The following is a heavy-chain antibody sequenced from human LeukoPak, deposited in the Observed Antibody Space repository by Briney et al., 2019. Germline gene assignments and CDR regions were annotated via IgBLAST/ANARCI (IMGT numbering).Heavy chain of an antibody. J-gene: IGHJ4*02. V-gene: IGHV3-7*01. D-gene: IGHD6-6*01. CDR3: ARHGSIAARQGFDY. Sequence: GGSLRLSCAASGFMFSSYWMSWVRQAPGKGLEWVANIKQDGSEKYYVDSVKGRFTVSRDNARNSLYLQMNSLRAEDTAVYYCARHGSIAARQGFDYWGQGTLVTVSS. CDR1: GFMFSSYW. CDR2: IKQDGSEK.